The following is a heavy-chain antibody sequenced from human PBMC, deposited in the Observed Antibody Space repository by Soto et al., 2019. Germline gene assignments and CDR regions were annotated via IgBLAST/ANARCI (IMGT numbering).Heavy chain of an antibody. D-gene: IGHD3-22*01. CDR2: IDPVDSDD. J-gene: IGHJ5*01. CDR1: VCIFTKHW. CDR3: ARRALDHSGHYYPYNWFDS. V-gene: IGHV5-51*01. Sequence: MKISCQFSVCIFTKHWISWVRQKPWKCLYWIGIIDPVDSDDRYSPSFEGQVTISVDKSNNTAFLRWDKLKTSDTATYFCARRALDHSGHYYPYNWFDSWGQGTQVTVSS.